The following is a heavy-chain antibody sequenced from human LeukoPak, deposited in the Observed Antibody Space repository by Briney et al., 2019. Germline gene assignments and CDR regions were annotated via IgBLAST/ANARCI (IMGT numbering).Heavy chain of an antibody. V-gene: IGHV1-2*02. CDR3: AKWGIAYGSLDY. CDR1: GYTFTDYY. Sequence: ASVKVSCKASGYTFTDYYVHWVRQAPGQGLEWMGWINPNSGGTNYAQKFQGRVTMTRDTSISTAYMELSRLRSDDTAVYYCAKWGIAYGSLDYWGQGTLVTVSS. J-gene: IGHJ4*02. CDR2: INPNSGGT. D-gene: IGHD6-13*01.